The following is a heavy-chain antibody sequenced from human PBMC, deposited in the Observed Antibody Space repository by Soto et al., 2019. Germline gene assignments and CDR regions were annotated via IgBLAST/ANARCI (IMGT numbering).Heavy chain of an antibody. J-gene: IGHJ4*02. Sequence: QVHLLQSGAEVKKPGSSLKVSCKVSGGAFSSYSINWVRHTPGQGLEWLGGIIPLHNSSNYSLQFVGRVSVTADISSDTVCMRLSGLTSGETATYDFAKCSDCKPLCFHGFDFWGQGTPVTVSS. D-gene: IGHD2-21*02. V-gene: IGHV1-69*06. CDR1: GGAFSSYS. CDR3: AKCSDCKPLCFHGFDF. CDR2: IIPLHNSS.